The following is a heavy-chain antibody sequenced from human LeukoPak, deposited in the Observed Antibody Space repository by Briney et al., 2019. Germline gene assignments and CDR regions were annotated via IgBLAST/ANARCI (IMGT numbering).Heavy chain of an antibody. D-gene: IGHD6-6*01. V-gene: IGHV3-7*05. CDR2: INQDGGEK. Sequence: PGGSLRLSCAASGFTFSDSWMTWVRQAPGKGLEWVANINQDGGEKFYVDSVKGRFTISRDNAKNSLYLQMNSLRAEDTAVYYCAKRAARPAYYFDFWGQGTLVTISS. CDR1: GFTFSDSW. CDR3: AKRAARPAYYFDF. J-gene: IGHJ4*02.